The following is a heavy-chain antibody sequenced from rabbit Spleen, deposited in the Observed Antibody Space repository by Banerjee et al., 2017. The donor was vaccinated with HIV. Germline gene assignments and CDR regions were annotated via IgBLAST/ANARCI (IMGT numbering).Heavy chain of an antibody. J-gene: IGHJ6*01. CDR1: GFSVSNKAV. D-gene: IGHD8-1*01. V-gene: IGHV1S45*01. Sequence: QEQLVESGGGLVKPEGSLKLSCAASGFSVSNKAVLCWVRQAPGKGLEWIACINAVTGKAVYASWAKGRFSFSKTSSTTVTLQMTSLTAADTATYFCARDSGTSFSTYGMDLWGPGTLVTV. CDR2: INAVTGKA. CDR3: ARDSGTSFSTYGMDL.